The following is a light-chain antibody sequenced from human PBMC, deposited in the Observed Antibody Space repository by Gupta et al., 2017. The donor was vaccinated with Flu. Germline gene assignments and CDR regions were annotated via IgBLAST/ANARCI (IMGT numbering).Light chain of an antibody. CDR1: QSVSSY. CDR3: QQRSNWPFT. CDR2: DAS. J-gene: IGKJ4*01. V-gene: IGKV3-11*01. Sequence: IVLTQSPAPLSFFSGERATHSCRASQSVSSYLAWYQQKPGQAPRLLIYDASNRATGIPARFGGSGSGTDFTLTISSLEPEDFAIYYCQQRSNWPFTFGGGTKVEI.